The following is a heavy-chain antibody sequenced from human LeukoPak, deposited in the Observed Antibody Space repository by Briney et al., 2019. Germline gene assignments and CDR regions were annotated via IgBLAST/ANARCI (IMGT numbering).Heavy chain of an antibody. CDR1: GYIFGHNG. D-gene: IGHD4-17*01. Sequence: GASVLVSCKTSGYIFGHNGIGWVRQAPGQGPEWMGWISAYNGETIYAQKFQGRVTMTEDTSTDTAYMELSSLRSEDTAVYYCATATVTNWFDPWGQGTLVTVSS. CDR3: ATATVTNWFDP. J-gene: IGHJ5*02. V-gene: IGHV1-18*01. CDR2: ISAYNGET.